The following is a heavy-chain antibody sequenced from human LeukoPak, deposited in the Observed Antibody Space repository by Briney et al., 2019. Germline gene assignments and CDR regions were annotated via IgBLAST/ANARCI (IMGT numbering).Heavy chain of an antibody. CDR1: GYTFTSYY. J-gene: IGHJ4*02. CDR2: INPSGGST. D-gene: IGHD1-14*01. Sequence: WASVKVSFKASGYTFTSYYMHWVRQAPGQGLEWMGTINPSGGSTSYAQKFQGRVTMTRDTSTSTVYMELSSLRSEDTAVYYCARPHRAGFDYWGQGTLVTVSS. CDR3: ARPHRAGFDY. V-gene: IGHV1-46*01.